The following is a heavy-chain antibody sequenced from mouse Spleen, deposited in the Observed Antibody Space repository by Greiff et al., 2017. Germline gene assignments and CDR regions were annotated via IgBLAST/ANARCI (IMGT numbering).Heavy chain of an antibody. Sequence: EVQVVESEGGLVQPGSSMKLSCTASGFTFSDYYMAWVRQVPEKGLEWVANINYDGSSTYYLDSLKSRFIISRDNAKNILYLQMSSLKSEDTATYYCAREGGDYTYAMDYWGQGTSVTVSS. CDR1: GFTFSDYY. J-gene: IGHJ4*01. D-gene: IGHD2-13*01. CDR2: INYDGSST. V-gene: IGHV5-16*01. CDR3: AREGGDYTYAMDY.